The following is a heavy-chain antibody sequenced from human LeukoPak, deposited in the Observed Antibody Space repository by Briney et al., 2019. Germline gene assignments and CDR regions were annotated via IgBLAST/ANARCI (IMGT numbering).Heavy chain of an antibody. V-gene: IGHV3-30*03. CDR1: GFTFSSYG. D-gene: IGHD3-22*01. J-gene: IGHJ4*02. CDR3: ARTHYYDSSWFDY. Sequence: GRSLRLSCAASGFTFSSYGMHWVRQAPGKGLEWVAVISYDGSNKYYADSVKGRFTISRDNSKNTLYLQMNSLRAEDTAVYYCARTHYYDSSWFDYWGQGTLVTVSS. CDR2: ISYDGSNK.